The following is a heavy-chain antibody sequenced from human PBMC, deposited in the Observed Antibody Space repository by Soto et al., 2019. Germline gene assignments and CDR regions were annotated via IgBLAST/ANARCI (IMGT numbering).Heavy chain of an antibody. CDR3: ARAPPTISAPFDY. CDR1: GFTVSSNY. J-gene: IGHJ4*02. CDR2: IYSGGST. Sequence: HPGGSLRLSCAASGFTVSSNYMSWVRQAPGKGLEWVSVIYSGGSTYYADSVKGRFTISRDNSKNTLYLQMNSLRAEDTAVYYCARAPPTISAPFDYWGQGTLVTVS. D-gene: IGHD3-3*01. V-gene: IGHV3-53*01.